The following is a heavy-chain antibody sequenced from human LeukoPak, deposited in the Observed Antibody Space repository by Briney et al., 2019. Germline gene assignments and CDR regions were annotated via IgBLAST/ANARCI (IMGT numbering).Heavy chain of an antibody. J-gene: IGHJ3*02. CDR2: ISPDGSSR. Sequence: GGSLRLSCAASGSTFSSYWMQWVRQAPGKGLVWVSRISPDGSSRTYADSVKGRFTISRDNAKDTVYLQMNSLRAEDTAVYYCARGGYYYDSSGHLPDAFDIWGQGTMVTVSS. CDR3: ARGGYYYDSSGHLPDAFDI. V-gene: IGHV3-74*01. D-gene: IGHD3-22*01. CDR1: GSTFSSYW.